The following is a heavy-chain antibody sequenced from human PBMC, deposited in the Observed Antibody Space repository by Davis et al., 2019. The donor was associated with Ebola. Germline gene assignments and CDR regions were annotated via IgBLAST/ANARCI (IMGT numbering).Heavy chain of an antibody. Sequence: GGSLRLSCAASGFSFSYYPMNWVRQAPGKGLEWVAVISYDGSNKYYADSVKGRFTISRDNSKNTLYLQMNSLRAEDTAVYYCAKDSKWLVRRYYYGMDVWGRGTTVTVSS. D-gene: IGHD6-19*01. CDR2: ISYDGSNK. J-gene: IGHJ6*04. CDR3: AKDSKWLVRRYYYGMDV. V-gene: IGHV3-30*18. CDR1: GFSFSYYP.